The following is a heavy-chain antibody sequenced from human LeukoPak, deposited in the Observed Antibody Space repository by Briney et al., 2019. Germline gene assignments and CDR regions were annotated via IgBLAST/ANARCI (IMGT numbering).Heavy chain of an antibody. CDR2: INHSGST. D-gene: IGHD4-17*01. CDR3: ASTRRDYGDYRLLGY. CDR1: GGSFSGYY. J-gene: IGHJ4*02. V-gene: IGHV4-34*01. Sequence: NPSETLSLTCAVYGGSFSGYYWSWIRQPPGKGLEWIGEINHSGSTNYNPSLKSRVTISVDTSKNQFSLKLSSVTAADTAVYYCASTRRDYGDYRLLGYWGQGTLVTVSS.